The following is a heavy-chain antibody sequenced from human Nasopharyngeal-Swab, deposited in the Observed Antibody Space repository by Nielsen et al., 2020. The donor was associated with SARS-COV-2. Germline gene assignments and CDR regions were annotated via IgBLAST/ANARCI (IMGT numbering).Heavy chain of an antibody. D-gene: IGHD1-1*01. Sequence: SETLSLTCTVSGGPVSSDIYSWSWIRQPPGKGLEWIGYVVYSGRTNYNPSLKSRVTISVDTSKDQFSLKLNSVTAADTAMYFCARTTTTTPFDSWGQGTLVAVSS. CDR1: GGPVSSDIYS. V-gene: IGHV4-61*01. CDR3: ARTTTTTPFDS. CDR2: VVYSGRT. J-gene: IGHJ4*02.